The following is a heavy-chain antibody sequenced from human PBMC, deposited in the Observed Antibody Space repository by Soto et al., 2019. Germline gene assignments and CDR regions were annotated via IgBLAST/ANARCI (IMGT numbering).Heavy chain of an antibody. CDR2: IYYSGST. J-gene: IGHJ5*02. V-gene: IGHV4-59*01. CDR1: GGSISSYY. Sequence: SETLSLTCTVAGGSISSYYWSWIRQPPGKGLEWIGYIYYSGSTNYNPSLKSRVTISVDTSKNQFSLKLSSVTAADTAVYYCARVRSWFDPWGQGTLVTVPQ. CDR3: ARVRSWFDP.